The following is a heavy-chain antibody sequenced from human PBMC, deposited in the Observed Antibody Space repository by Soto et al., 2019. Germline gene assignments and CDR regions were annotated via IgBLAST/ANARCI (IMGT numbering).Heavy chain of an antibody. CDR3: ARAFYYYYYMDV. Sequence: SETLSLTCAVYGGSFSGYYWSWIRQPPGKGLEWIGEINHSGSTNYNPSLKSRLTISVDTSKNQFSLKLSSVTAADTAVYYCARAFYYYYYMDVWGKGTTVTVSS. CDR1: GGSFSGYY. J-gene: IGHJ6*03. CDR2: INHSGST. V-gene: IGHV4-34*01.